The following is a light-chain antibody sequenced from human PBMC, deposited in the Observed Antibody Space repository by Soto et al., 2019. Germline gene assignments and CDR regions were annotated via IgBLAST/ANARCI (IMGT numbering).Light chain of an antibody. CDR3: QQRSNWRWLT. CDR1: QSVSSY. Sequence: EIFFTQSPAALSLSAGEGATLSCRASQSVSSYLAWYQQKPGQSPRLLIYDASNRATGIPARFSGSGSGTDFTLTISSLEPEDFAVYYCQQRSNWRWLTFGGGTKVDIK. J-gene: IGKJ4*01. CDR2: DAS. V-gene: IGKV3-11*01.